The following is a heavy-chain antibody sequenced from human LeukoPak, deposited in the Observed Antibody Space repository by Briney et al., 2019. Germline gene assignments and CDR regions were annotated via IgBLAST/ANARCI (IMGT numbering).Heavy chain of an antibody. V-gene: IGHV4-30-4*01. D-gene: IGHD3-22*01. Sequence: PSQTLSLTCTVSGGSISSGDYYWSWLRQPPGKGLEWIGYIYYSGSTYYNPSLKSPFTISVDTSKNQLSLKLSSVTAEDTAVYYCARDYYDSSGYYVDWYFDLWGRGTLVTVSS. J-gene: IGHJ2*01. CDR1: GGSISSGDYY. CDR3: ARDYYDSSGYYVDWYFDL. CDR2: IYYSGST.